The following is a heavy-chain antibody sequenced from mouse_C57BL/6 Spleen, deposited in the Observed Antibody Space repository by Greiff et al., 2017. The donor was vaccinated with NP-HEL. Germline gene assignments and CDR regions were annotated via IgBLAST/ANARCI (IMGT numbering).Heavy chain of an antibody. D-gene: IGHD1-1*01. CDR1: GFNIKDYY. Sequence: EVQLQQSGAELVKPGASVKLSCTASGFNIKDYYMHWVKQRTEQGLEWIGRIDPEDGETKYAPKCQGKATITADTSSNTAYLQLSSLTSEDTAVYYCARSRDYYGVYYYAMDYWGQGTSVTVSS. CDR2: IDPEDGET. J-gene: IGHJ4*01. CDR3: ARSRDYYGVYYYAMDY. V-gene: IGHV14-2*01.